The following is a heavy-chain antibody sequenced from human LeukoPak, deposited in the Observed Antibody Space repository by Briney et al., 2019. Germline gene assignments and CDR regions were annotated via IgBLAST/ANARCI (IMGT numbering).Heavy chain of an antibody. CDR3: ARDAAASVTNGNFDY. CDR1: GGSISSSNW. V-gene: IGHV4-4*02. Sequence: SGTLSLTCAVSGGSISSSNWWSWVRPPPGKGLEWIGEIYHSGSTNYNPSLKSRVTISVDKSKNQFSLKLSSVTAADTAVYYCARDAAASVTNGNFDYWGQGTLVTVSS. D-gene: IGHD6-13*01. CDR2: IYHSGST. J-gene: IGHJ4*02.